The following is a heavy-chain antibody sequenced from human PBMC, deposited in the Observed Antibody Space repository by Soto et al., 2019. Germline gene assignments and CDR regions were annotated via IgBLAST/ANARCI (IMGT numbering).Heavy chain of an antibody. V-gene: IGHV1-69*13. CDR1: GGTFSGDA. Sequence: ASVKVSCKASGGTFSGDAISWLRQAPGQGLEWMGQIVPFFKGTKYAQKFQGRVTITADDSTSTAFLDLSSLRSEDTAVYFCARDVSVNYYDSTYYFYAMDVWGQGTTVTVSS. CDR3: ARDVSVNYYDSTYYFYAMDV. J-gene: IGHJ6*02. D-gene: IGHD3-22*01. CDR2: IVPFFKGT.